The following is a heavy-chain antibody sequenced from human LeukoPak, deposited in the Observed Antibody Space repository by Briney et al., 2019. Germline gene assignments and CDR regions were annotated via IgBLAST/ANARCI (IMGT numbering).Heavy chain of an antibody. J-gene: IGHJ3*02. D-gene: IGHD6-13*01. Sequence: GGSLRLSCAASGFTFSGYAMHWVRQAPGKGLEYVSAISDDATSTYYAKPVKGRFTISRDNSKNTLYLQMNSLRAEDTAVYYCARDRKPFIAAAGTNAFDIWGQGTMVTVSS. V-gene: IGHV3-64*01. CDR2: ISDDATST. CDR1: GFTFSGYA. CDR3: ARDRKPFIAAAGTNAFDI.